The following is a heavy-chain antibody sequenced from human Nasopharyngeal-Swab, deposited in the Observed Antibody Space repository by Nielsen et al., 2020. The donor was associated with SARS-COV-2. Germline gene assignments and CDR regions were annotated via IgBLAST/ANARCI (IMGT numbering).Heavy chain of an antibody. Sequence: WIRQPPGEGLEWVANIKQDESEKYYVDSVKGRFTVSRDNAKKSLYLQMNSLRAEDTAVYYCARRISGGYDPWGQGTLVTVSS. V-gene: IGHV3-7*03. D-gene: IGHD1-26*01. CDR3: ARRISGGYDP. J-gene: IGHJ5*02. CDR2: IKQDESEK.